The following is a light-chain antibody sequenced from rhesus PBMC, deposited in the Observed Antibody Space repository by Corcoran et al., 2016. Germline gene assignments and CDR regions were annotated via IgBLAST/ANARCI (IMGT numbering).Light chain of an antibody. CDR1: QSVSTN. Sequence: EIVMTQSPATLSLSPGERATLSCRASQSVSTNLAWYQQKPGQAPSLLIYVPSNMATGIPGRFGDSGSGTDFTLPISRLEPEDFAVYYCQQYNDWPLTFGGGTMVEIK. CDR2: VPS. J-gene: IGKJ4*01. V-gene: IGKV3-42*03. CDR3: QQYNDWPLT.